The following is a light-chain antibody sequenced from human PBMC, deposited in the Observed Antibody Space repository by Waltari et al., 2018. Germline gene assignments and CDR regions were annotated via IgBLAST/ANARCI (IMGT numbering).Light chain of an antibody. V-gene: IGKV3-15*01. J-gene: IGKJ2*01. CDR3: QQYNNWPPAT. Sequence: EIVMTQSPATLSVSPGARATLSCRASQSVSSNLAWYQQKPGQAPRLLIYGASTRATGIPARFSGSWSGTEFTLTISSLQSEDCAVYYCQQYNNWPPATFGQGTKLEIK. CDR2: GAS. CDR1: QSVSSN.